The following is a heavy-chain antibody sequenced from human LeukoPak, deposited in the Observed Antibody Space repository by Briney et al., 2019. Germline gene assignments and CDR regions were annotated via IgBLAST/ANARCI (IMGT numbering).Heavy chain of an antibody. CDR3: AFHNSSGNFGY. D-gene: IGHD3-22*01. Sequence: GGSLRLSCAAFGFTFSRYWMNWVRQAPGKGLVWVSRIKTGGSDTAYADSVKGRFTISRDNAKNTLYLQMNSLRPEDTAVYYCAFHNSSGNFGYWGQGTLVTVSS. CDR1: GFTFSRYW. J-gene: IGHJ4*02. CDR2: IKTGGSDT. V-gene: IGHV3-74*01.